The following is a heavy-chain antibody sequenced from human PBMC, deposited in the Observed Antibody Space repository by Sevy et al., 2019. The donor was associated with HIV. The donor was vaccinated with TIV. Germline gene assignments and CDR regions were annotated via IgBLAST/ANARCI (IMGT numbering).Heavy chain of an antibody. V-gene: IGHV1-2*02. D-gene: IGHD3-22*01. CDR3: ARDGHYDSSGYYFGVGVFDI. Sequence: ASVKVSCKASGYTFTGYYMHWVRQAPGQGLEWMGWINPNSGGTNYAQKFQGRVTMTRDTSISTAYMELSRLRSDDTAVYYCARDGHYDSSGYYFGVGVFDIWGQGTMVTVSS. CDR2: INPNSGGT. CDR1: GYTFTGYY. J-gene: IGHJ3*02.